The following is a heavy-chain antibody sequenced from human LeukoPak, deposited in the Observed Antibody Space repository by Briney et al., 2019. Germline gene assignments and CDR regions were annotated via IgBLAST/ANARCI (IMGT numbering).Heavy chain of an antibody. Sequence: PSETLSLTCAVSGYSISSGYYWGWIRRPPGKGLEWIGSIYHSGSTYYNPSLKSRVTISVDTSKNQFSLQLSSVTAADTAVYYCARLAGIAAGGGAFDIWGQGTMVTVSS. CDR3: ARLAGIAAGGGAFDI. CDR2: IYHSGST. D-gene: IGHD6-25*01. J-gene: IGHJ3*02. CDR1: GYSISSGYY. V-gene: IGHV4-38-2*01.